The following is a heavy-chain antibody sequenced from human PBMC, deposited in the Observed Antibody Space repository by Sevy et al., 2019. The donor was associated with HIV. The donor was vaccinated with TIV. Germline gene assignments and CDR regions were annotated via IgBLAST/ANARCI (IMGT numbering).Heavy chain of an antibody. CDR1: GFTFSSFA. CDR3: ATRRITMLVVGAFDI. D-gene: IGHD3-22*01. J-gene: IGHJ3*02. Sequence: GGSLRLSCSASGFTFSSFAMTWVRQAPGKGLEWVSTISLPAGTTYYADSVKGGFTISRGDSKNTLYLQMNSLRAEDTAVYYCATRRITMLVVGAFDIWGKGTMVTVSS. V-gene: IGHV3-23*01. CDR2: ISLPAGTT.